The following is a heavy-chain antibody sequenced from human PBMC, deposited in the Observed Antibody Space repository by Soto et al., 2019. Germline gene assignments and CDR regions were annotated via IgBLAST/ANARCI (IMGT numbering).Heavy chain of an antibody. CDR1: GGSISSSSYY. D-gene: IGHD5-18*01. Sequence: QLQLQESGPGLVKPSETLSLTCTVSGGSISSSSYYWGWIRQPPGKGLEWIGSIYYSGSTYYNPSLKSRVTISVDTSKNQFSLKLSSVTAADTAVYYCARHKRPIQLWLPNWFDPWGQGTLVTVSS. J-gene: IGHJ5*02. V-gene: IGHV4-39*01. CDR2: IYYSGST. CDR3: ARHKRPIQLWLPNWFDP.